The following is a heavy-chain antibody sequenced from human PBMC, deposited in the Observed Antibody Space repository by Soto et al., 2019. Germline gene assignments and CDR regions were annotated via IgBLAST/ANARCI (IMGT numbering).Heavy chain of an antibody. CDR2: IHYSGTT. CDR3: AAGEASSRNLAPYYLDF. CDR1: GGSMRNYF. Sequence: PSETLSLTCTLAGGSMRNYFWTWIRQPPGKGLEWIGYIHYSGTTSFFPSYNPSLRSRVTISEDTSKNQFSLKLLSVTTADTAVYFCAAGEASSRNLAPYYLDFWGQGTLVTVSS. V-gene: IGHV4-59*01. J-gene: IGHJ4*02. D-gene: IGHD6-13*01.